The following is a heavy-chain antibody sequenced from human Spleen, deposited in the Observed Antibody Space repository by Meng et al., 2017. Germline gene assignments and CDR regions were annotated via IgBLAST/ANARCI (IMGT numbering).Heavy chain of an antibody. CDR3: ARSFIAAPGGGH. J-gene: IGHJ4*02. V-gene: IGHV3-66*01. CDR1: GFTVSSNY. D-gene: IGHD6-13*01. CDR2: IDNGGSA. Sequence: VQLVESGGGLVQPGGSLRLSCAASGFTVSSNYMSWVRQAPGKGLEWVSFIDNGGSAYYADSVKGRFTISRGNFKNTLYLQMNSLRAEDTAVYYCARSFIAAPGGGHWGQGTLVTVSS.